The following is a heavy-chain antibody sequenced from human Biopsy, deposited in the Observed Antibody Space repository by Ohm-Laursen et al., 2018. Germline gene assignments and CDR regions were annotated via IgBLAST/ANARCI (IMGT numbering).Heavy chain of an antibody. CDR3: ARDGKRWDYSTYFSWHFDL. CDR2: ISYDGSGE. D-gene: IGHD4-11*01. J-gene: IGHJ2*01. Sequence: SLRLSCAASGFTFDDYAMHWVRQAPGKGLEWVAVISYDGSGEYYADSLQGRFIISRDNPKNTVDLQMNSLRAEDTAVYFCARDGKRWDYSTYFSWHFDLWGRGTLVTVSS. V-gene: IGHV3-30*03. CDR1: GFTFDDYA.